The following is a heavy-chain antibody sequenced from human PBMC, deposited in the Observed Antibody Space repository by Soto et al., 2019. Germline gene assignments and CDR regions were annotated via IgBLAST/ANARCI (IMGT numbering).Heavy chain of an antibody. CDR2: IYYSGST. V-gene: IGHV4-59*01. CDR1: GGSISSYY. CDR3: ARDYYYGMDV. J-gene: IGHJ6*02. Sequence: QVQLQESGPGLVKPSETLSLTCTVSGGSISSYYWSWIRQPPGKGLEWIGYIYYSGSTNYNPSLKSRVTISVDTSKNQFSRKLSSVTAADTAVYYCARDYYYGMDVWGQGTTVTVSS.